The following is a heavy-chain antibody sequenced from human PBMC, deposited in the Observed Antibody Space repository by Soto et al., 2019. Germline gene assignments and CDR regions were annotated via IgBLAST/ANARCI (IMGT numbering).Heavy chain of an antibody. CDR1: GFTFSNAW. J-gene: IGHJ4*02. CDR3: TTSPMTARQKIKRYYFDY. V-gene: IGHV3-15*07. D-gene: IGHD2-21*02. CDR2: IKSKTDGGTT. Sequence: PGGSLRLSCAASGFTFSNAWMNWVRQAPGKGLEWVGRIKSKTDGGTTDYAAPVKGRFTISRDDSKNTLYLQMNSLKTEDTAVYYCTTSPMTARQKIKRYYFDYWGQGTLVTVSP.